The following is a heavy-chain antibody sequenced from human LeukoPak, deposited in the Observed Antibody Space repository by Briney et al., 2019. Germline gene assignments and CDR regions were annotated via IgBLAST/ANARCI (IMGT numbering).Heavy chain of an antibody. CDR1: GFTFSGSA. V-gene: IGHV3-73*01. D-gene: IGHD3-22*01. J-gene: IGHJ4*02. CDR3: TRRGDKHYDSSGGDF. Sequence: GGSLRLSCAASGFTFSGSAMHWVRQASGKGREGVGRIRSTANDYATAYAASLKGRFTISRDDSKNTAYLQINSLDTEDTAVYYCTRRGDKHYDSSGGDFWGQGTLVTVSS. CDR2: IRSTANDYAT.